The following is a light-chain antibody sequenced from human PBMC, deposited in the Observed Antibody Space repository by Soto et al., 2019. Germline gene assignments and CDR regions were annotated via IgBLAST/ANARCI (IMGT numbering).Light chain of an antibody. V-gene: IGLV2-14*01. J-gene: IGLJ1*01. CDR2: EVT. CDR1: SRDIGNYNY. Sequence: QSVLTQPASVSGSPGQSITISCTGTSRDIGNYNYVSWYQHHPGKAPKLMIYEVTSRPSGVSDRFSGSKSGMTASLTISGLQPEDEADYFCFSFTTDWTHVFGTGTKVTVL. CDR3: FSFTTDWTHV.